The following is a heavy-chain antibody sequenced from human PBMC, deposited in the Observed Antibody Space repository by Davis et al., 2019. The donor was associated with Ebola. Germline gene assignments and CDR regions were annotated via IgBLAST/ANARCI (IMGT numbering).Heavy chain of an antibody. J-gene: IGHJ5*02. D-gene: IGHD2-2*01. CDR3: ARLNRHQLLSRHSTGDWFDP. V-gene: IGHV4-34*01. CDR2: INHSEST. Sequence: PSETLSLTCAVYGGSFSGYYWSWIRQPPGKGLEWIGEINHSESTNYNPSLKSRVTISIDTSKNQFSLKLNSVTAADTAVYHCARLNRHQLLSRHSTGDWFDPWGQGTLVTVSS. CDR1: GGSFSGYY.